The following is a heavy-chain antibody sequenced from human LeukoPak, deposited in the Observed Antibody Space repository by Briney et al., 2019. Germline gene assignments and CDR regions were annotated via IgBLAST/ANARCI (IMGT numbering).Heavy chain of an antibody. CDR3: ARDCSSTSCYLGWFDP. D-gene: IGHD2-2*01. CDR2: IIPIFGTA. CDR1: GGTFTSYA. Sequence: SVKVSSKASGGTFTSYAISWVRQAPGQGLEWMGRIIPIFGTANYAQKFQGRVTITTDESTSTAFMELSSLRSEDTAVYYCARDCSSTSCYLGWFDPWGQGTLVTVSS. J-gene: IGHJ5*02. V-gene: IGHV1-69*05.